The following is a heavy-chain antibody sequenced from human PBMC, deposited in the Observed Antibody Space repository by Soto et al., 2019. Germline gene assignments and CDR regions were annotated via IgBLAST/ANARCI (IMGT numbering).Heavy chain of an antibody. CDR3: ARVPPRGSRAFDI. CDR2: IYYSGST. CDR1: GGSISSYY. V-gene: IGHV4-59*01. Sequence: SETLSLTCTVSGGSISSYYWSWIRQPPGKGLEWIGYIYYSGSTNYNPSLKSRVTISVDTSKNQFSLKLSSVTAADTAVYYCARVPPRGSRAFDIWGQGTMGTVS. J-gene: IGHJ3*02. D-gene: IGHD3-10*01.